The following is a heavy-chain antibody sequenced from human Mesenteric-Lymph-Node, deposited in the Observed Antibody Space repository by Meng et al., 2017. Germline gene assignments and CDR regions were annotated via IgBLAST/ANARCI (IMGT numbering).Heavy chain of an antibody. V-gene: IGHV1-69*05. D-gene: IGHD3-3*01. CDR1: GGTFSSYA. J-gene: IGHJ4*02. CDR3: ARESEDTILADY. CDR2: IIPIFGTA. Sequence: SVKVSCKASGGTFSSYAISWVRQAPGQGLEWMGGIIPIFGTANYAQKFQGRVTITTDESTSTAYMELSSLRSEDTAVYYCARESEDTILADYWGQGTLVTVSS.